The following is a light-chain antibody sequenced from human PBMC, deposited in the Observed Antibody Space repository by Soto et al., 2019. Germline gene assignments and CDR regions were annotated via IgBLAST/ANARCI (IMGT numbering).Light chain of an antibody. CDR2: GAS. J-gene: IGKJ1*01. CDR3: QRFGTSPSWT. Sequence: TALTSSPTMLSSSPRYRSTISFRPSQSVGYNIAWYQQIPGQPPQLLIFGASSRATGIPDRFSGSGSGTDFTLTITRLEPEDFAVYYCQRFGTSPSWTFGQGTKVDIK. V-gene: IGKV3-20*01. CDR1: QSVGYN.